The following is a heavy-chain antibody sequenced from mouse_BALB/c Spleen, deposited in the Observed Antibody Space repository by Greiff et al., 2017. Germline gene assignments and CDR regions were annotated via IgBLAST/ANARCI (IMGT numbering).Heavy chain of an antibody. V-gene: IGHV1-14*01. CDR3: ARRGGHGAMDY. Sequence: VQLQQSGPELVKPGASVKMSCKASGYTFTSYVMHWVKQKPGQGLEWIGYIDPYNGGTSYNQKFKGKATLTVDKSSSTAFMHLNSLTSEDSAVYYCARRGGHGAMDYWGQGTSVTVSS. CDR2: IDPYNGGT. D-gene: IGHD3-1*01. J-gene: IGHJ4*01. CDR1: GYTFTSYV.